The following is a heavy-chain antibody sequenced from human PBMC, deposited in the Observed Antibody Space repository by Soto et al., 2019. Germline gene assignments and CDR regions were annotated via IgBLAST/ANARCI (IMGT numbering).Heavy chain of an antibody. CDR3: ARNEDLWFGELLVGCFDY. CDR2: IWYDGSNK. CDR1: GFTFSSYG. D-gene: IGHD3-10*01. V-gene: IGHV3-33*01. Sequence: QVQLVESGGGVVQPGRSLRLSCAASGFTFSSYGMHWVRQAPGKGLERVEVIWYDGSNKYYADPVKGRFTISRDNSKNRLYLQMNSLRDEDTAVYYCARNEDLWFGELLVGCFDYWSQGTLVTVAS. J-gene: IGHJ4*02.